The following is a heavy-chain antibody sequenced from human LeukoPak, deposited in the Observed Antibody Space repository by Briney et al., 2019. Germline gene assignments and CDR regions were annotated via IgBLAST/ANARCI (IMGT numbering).Heavy chain of an antibody. CDR1: GGSFSGYY. D-gene: IGHD6-13*01. Sequence: SETLSLTCAVYGGSFSGYYWRWIRQPPGKGLEWSGEINHSGSTNYNPSLKSRVTISVDTSKNQFSLKLSSVTAADTAVYYCARGQGQQLANCFDYWGQGTLVTVSS. CDR3: ARGQGQQLANCFDY. V-gene: IGHV4-34*01. J-gene: IGHJ4*02. CDR2: INHSGST.